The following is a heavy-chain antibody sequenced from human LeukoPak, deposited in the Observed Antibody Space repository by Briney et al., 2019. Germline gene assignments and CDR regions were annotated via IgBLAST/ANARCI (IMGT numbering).Heavy chain of an antibody. CDR1: GGSISSYY. V-gene: IGHV4-59*01. CDR3: ARYTSMIAFHARGFDI. CDR2: IYYSGST. J-gene: IGHJ3*02. D-gene: IGHD5-18*01. Sequence: KPSETLSLTCTVSGGSISSYYWSWIRQPPGKGLEWIGYIYYSGSTNYNPSLKSRDTISVDTSKNQFSLKLSSVTAADTAVYYCARYTSMIAFHARGFDIWGQGTLVTVSS.